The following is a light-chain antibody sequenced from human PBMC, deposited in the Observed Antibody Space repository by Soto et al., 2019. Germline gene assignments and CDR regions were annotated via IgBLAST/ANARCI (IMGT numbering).Light chain of an antibody. J-gene: IGKJ1*01. CDR2: GAS. V-gene: IGKV3-20*01. Sequence: EIVLTQSPGSLSLSPGERATLSCRASQSVSNNYLAWYQQKPGQATRLLIYGASNRATGIPDRFSGSASGTVFPLTISRLDPEDFAVYYCQHYGSSPSFGQGTKVDIK. CDR3: QHYGSSPS. CDR1: QSVSNNY.